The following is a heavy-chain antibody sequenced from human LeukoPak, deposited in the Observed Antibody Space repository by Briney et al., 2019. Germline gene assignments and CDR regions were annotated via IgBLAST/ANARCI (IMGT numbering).Heavy chain of an antibody. Sequence: GGSLRLSCAAFGFTFSSYGMHWVRQAPGKGLEWVAFIRFDGSNRYSADSVKGRSTISRDNSKNTLFLQMNSLRPDDTAVFYCAKDTAAYDSSAYYNPYIDYWGQGTLVTVSS. D-gene: IGHD3-22*01. CDR3: AKDTAAYDSSAYYNPYIDY. V-gene: IGHV3-30*02. CDR2: IRFDGSNR. J-gene: IGHJ4*02. CDR1: GFTFSSYG.